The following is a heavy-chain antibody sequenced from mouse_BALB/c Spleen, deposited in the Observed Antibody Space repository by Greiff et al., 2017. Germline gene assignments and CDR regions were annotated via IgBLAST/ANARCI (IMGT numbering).Heavy chain of an antibody. D-gene: IGHD1-1*01. V-gene: IGHV1-7*01. Sequence: VKLMESGAELAKPGASVKMSCKASGYTFTSYWMHWVKQRPGQGLEWIGYINPSTGYTEYNQKFKDKATLTADKSSSTAYMQLSSLTCEDSAVYYCARRGFITTVVAYYAMDYWGQGTSVTVSS. CDR1: GYTFTSYW. CDR2: INPSTGYT. CDR3: ARRGFITTVVAYYAMDY. J-gene: IGHJ4*01.